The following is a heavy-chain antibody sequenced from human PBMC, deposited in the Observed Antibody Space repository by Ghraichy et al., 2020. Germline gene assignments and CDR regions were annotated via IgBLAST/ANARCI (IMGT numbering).Heavy chain of an antibody. Sequence: GGSLRLSCAASGFTFSSYSMNWVRQAPGKGLEWVSSISSSSSYIYYADSVKGRFTISRDNAKNSLYLQMNSLRAEDTAVYYCARGPLIAAAGTDYYYYYGMDVWGQGTTVTVSS. J-gene: IGHJ6*02. V-gene: IGHV3-21*01. CDR3: ARGPLIAAAGTDYYYYYGMDV. CDR1: GFTFSSYS. D-gene: IGHD6-13*01. CDR2: ISSSSSYI.